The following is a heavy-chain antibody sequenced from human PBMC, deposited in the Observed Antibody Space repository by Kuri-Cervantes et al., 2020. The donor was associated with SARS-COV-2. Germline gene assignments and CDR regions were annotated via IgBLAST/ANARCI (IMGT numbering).Heavy chain of an antibody. Sequence: GESLKISCKGSGYSFTSYWIGWVRQMPGKVLEWVAVISYDGSNKYYADSVKGRFTISRDNSKNTLYLQMNSLRAEDTAVYYCARAFVVVPAASQGAFDIWGQGTMVTVSS. CDR3: ARAFVVVPAASQGAFDI. CDR1: GYSFTSYW. V-gene: IGHV3-30*19. CDR2: ISYDGSNK. D-gene: IGHD2-2*01. J-gene: IGHJ3*02.